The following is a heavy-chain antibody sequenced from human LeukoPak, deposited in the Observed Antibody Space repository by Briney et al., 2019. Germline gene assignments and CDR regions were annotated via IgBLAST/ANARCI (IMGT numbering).Heavy chain of an antibody. CDR3: ARDIVAAHGAFDI. V-gene: IGHV4-59*01. CDR1: GGSISTYY. CDR2: IYYSGST. J-gene: IGHJ3*02. Sequence: SETPSLTCTVSGGSISTYYWSWIRQPPGEGLEWIGYIYYSGSTNYNPSLKSRVTISVDTSKNQFSLKLSSVTAADTAVYYCARDIVAAHGAFDIWGQGTMVTVSS. D-gene: IGHD1-26*01.